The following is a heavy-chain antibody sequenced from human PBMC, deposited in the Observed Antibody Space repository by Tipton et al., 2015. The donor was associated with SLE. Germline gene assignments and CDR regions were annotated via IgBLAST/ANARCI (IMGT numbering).Heavy chain of an antibody. Sequence: LRLSCAVYGGSFSGYYWSWIRQPPGKGLEWIGEINHSGRTNYNPSLKSRVTISVDTSKNQFSLKLSSVTAADTAVYYCASRGAAAAPGWYFDLWGRGTLVTVSS. CDR1: GGSFSGYY. CDR3: ASRGAAAAPGWYFDL. V-gene: IGHV4-34*01. CDR2: INHSGRT. D-gene: IGHD6-13*01. J-gene: IGHJ2*01.